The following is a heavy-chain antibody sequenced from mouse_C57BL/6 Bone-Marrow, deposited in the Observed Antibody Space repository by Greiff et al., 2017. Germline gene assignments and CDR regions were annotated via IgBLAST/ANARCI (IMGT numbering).Heavy chain of an antibody. CDR2: ISSGSSTI. Sequence: EVMLVESGGGLVKPGGSLKLSCAASGFTFSDSGMHWVRQAPEKGLEWVAYISSGSSTIYYADTVKGRFTISRDNAKNTLFLQMNSLRSEDTAMYYCARNYYGSSRDYGGQGTTLTVSS. D-gene: IGHD1-1*01. CDR3: ARNYYGSSRDY. V-gene: IGHV5-17*01. CDR1: GFTFSDSG. J-gene: IGHJ2*01.